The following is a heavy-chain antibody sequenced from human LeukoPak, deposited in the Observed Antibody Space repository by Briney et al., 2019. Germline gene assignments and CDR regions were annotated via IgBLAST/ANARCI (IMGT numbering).Heavy chain of an antibody. CDR3: AREGYASGWNDY. J-gene: IGHJ4*02. Sequence: SETLSLTCTVSGGSISNHYWSWIRQPPGTGLEWIGYIYHSGTSNYNPSLKSRVTISVDMSKNQFSLKLRSVTAADTAVYYCAREGYASGWNDYWGQGTLVTVSS. CDR2: IYHSGTS. D-gene: IGHD6-19*01. V-gene: IGHV4-59*11. CDR1: GGSISNHY.